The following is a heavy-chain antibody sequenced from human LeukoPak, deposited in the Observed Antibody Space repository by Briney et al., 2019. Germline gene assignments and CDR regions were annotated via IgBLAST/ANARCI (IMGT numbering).Heavy chain of an antibody. J-gene: IGHJ6*03. D-gene: IGHD3-3*01. CDR3: ARVGYDFWSGTHYYYYYMDI. CDR2: ISAYNGDI. CDR1: GYTFTSYG. Sequence: GASVRVSCKASGYTFTSYGITWVRQAPGQGLEWMGWISAYNGDIKYAQNLQGRGTMTKDTSTSTAYMELRSLRSDDTAVYYCARVGYDFWSGTHYYYYYMDIWGKGTTVTVSS. V-gene: IGHV1-18*01.